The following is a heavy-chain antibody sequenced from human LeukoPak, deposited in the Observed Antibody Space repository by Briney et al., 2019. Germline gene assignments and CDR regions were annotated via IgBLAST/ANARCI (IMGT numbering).Heavy chain of an antibody. J-gene: IGHJ4*02. CDR3: AKGAY. CDR2: ISYDGSNK. V-gene: IGHV3-30*18. CDR1: GFTFSSYG. Sequence: PGGSRRLSCAASGFTFSSYGMHWVRQAPGKGLEWVAVISYDGSNKYYADSVKGRFTISRDNSKNTLYLQMNSLRAEDTAVYYCAKGAYWGQGTLVTVSS.